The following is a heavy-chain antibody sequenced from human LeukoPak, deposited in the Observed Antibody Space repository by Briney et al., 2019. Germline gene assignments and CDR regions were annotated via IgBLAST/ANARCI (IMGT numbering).Heavy chain of an antibody. CDR3: ARDFYGSGSLSDNWFDP. CDR1: GGTFSSSA. J-gene: IGHJ5*02. D-gene: IGHD3-10*01. CDR2: ILPIFGTA. Sequence: SVKVSCKASGGTFSSSAISWVRQAPGQGLEWLGGILPIFGTANYAQKFQGGVTITADKSTSTAYMELSSLRSEDTAVYYCARDFYGSGSLSDNWFDPWGQGTLVTVSS. V-gene: IGHV1-69*06.